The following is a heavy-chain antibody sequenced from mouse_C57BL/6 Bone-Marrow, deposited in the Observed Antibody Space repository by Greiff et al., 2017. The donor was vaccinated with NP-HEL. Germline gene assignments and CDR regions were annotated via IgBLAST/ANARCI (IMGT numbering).Heavy chain of an antibody. V-gene: IGHV1-26*01. CDR1: GYTFTDYY. Sequence: EVQLQQSGPELVKPGASVKISCKASGYTFTDYYLNWVKLSHGQSLEWIGDIIPNNGGPSSNQKLQDKATLTVDKSSGTAYMDLRSLTSEDSAVYYCARAPYYEYDGAMDYWGQGTSVTVSS. J-gene: IGHJ4*01. CDR2: IIPNNGGP. CDR3: ARAPYYEYDGAMDY. D-gene: IGHD2-4*01.